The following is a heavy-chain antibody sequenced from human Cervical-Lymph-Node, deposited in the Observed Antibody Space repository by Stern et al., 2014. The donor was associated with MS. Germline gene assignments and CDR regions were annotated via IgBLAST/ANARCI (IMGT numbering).Heavy chain of an antibody. CDR1: GFTFDDYA. D-gene: IGHD2-15*01. CDR3: AKDFRPLLVIAANYGLDV. V-gene: IGHV3-9*01. CDR2: ISWNSGSI. Sequence: EVQLVESGGGFVRPGRSLRLSCAASGFTFDDYAMHWVRQAPGKGLEWVAGISWNSGSIGYADSVKGRFTISRDNAKNSLYVQMNSLRAEDTALYYCAKDFRPLLVIAANYGLDVWGLGTTVTVSS. J-gene: IGHJ6*02.